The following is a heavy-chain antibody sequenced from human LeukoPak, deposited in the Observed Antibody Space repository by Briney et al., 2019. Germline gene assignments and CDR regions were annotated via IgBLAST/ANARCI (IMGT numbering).Heavy chain of an antibody. CDR2: IIPIFGTA. CDR3: ARCGVIRGVIKSFDP. J-gene: IGHJ5*02. Sequence: GASVKVSCKASGGTFSSYAISWVRQAPGQGLEWMGGIIPIFGTANYAQKFQGRVTITADESTSTAYMELSSLRSEDTAVYYCARCGVIRGVIKSFDPWGQGTLVTVSS. D-gene: IGHD3-10*01. CDR1: GGTFSSYA. V-gene: IGHV1-69*13.